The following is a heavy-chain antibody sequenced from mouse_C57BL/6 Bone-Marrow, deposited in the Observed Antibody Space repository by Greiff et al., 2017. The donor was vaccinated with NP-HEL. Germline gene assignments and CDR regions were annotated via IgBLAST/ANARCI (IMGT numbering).Heavy chain of an antibody. CDR3: SRLPYYCGSSYWYFDV. CDR1: GYTFTSYG. J-gene: IGHJ1*03. V-gene: IGHV1-81*01. CDR2: IYPRSGNT. Sequence: QVQLQQSGAELARPGASVKLSCKASGYTFTSYGISWVKQRTGQGLEWIGEIYPRSGNTYYNEKFKGKATLTADKSSSTAYMEIRSLTSEDSAVYFCSRLPYYCGSSYWYFDVWGTGTTVTVSS. D-gene: IGHD1-1*01.